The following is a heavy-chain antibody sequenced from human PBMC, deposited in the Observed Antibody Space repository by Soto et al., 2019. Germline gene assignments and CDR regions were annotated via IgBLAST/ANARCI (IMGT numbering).Heavy chain of an antibody. CDR1: GYTLTSYG. CDR2: ISAYNGNT. Sequence: ASVKVSCQASGYTLTSYGISWVRQAPGQGLEWMGWISAYNGNTNYAQKLQGRVTMTTDTSTSTAYMELRSLRSDDTAVYYCARDVPTSFPHPYDSSGYYLFFDYWGQGTLVTVSS. V-gene: IGHV1-18*01. CDR3: ARDVPTSFPHPYDSSGYYLFFDY. D-gene: IGHD3-22*01. J-gene: IGHJ4*02.